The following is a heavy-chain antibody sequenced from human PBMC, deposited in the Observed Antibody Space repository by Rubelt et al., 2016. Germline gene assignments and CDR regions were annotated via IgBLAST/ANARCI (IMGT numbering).Heavy chain of an antibody. CDR1: GGSFSGYY. Sequence: QVQLQQWGAGLLKPSETLSLTCAVYGGSFSGYYWSWIRQPPGKGLEWIGEINHSGSTNYNPSLKGRGPISGDKAKNQCSLKLRSGTAADRAVYYWARDGSYYVGQGSDPFDYWGQGTLVTVSS. D-gene: IGHD1-26*01. CDR2: INHSGST. V-gene: IGHV4-34*01. J-gene: IGHJ4*02. CDR3: ARDGSYYVGQGSDPFDY.